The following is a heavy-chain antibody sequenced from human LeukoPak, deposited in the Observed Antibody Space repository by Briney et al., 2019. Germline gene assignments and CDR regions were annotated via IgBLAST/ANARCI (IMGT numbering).Heavy chain of an antibody. CDR1: GFTFSSYW. CDR2: IKQDGSEK. Sequence: GGSLRLSCAASGFTFSSYWVSWVRQAPGKGLEWVANIKQDGSEKYYVDSVKGRFTISRDNAKNSLYLQMNSLRAEDTAVYYCARELTQIDYWGQGTLVTVSS. D-gene: IGHD1-14*01. CDR3: ARELTQIDY. J-gene: IGHJ4*02. V-gene: IGHV3-7*01.